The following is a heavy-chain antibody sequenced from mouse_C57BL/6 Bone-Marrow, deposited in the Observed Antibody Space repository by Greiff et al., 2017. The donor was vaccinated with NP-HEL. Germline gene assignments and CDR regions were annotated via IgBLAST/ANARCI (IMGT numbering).Heavy chain of an antibody. J-gene: IGHJ1*03. V-gene: IGHV2-4*01. CDR3: AKKGYGSSYWYVDD. CDR2: IWRGGST. D-gene: IGHD1-1*01. Sequence: VQLQQSGPGLVQPSQSLSITCTVSGFSLTSYGVHWVRQPPGQGLEWLGVIWRGGSTDYYAAFIYRLSTITDNSTCRVFFILHSLQTDDTAMFSCAKKGYGSSYWYVDDWGTGTTVTVSS. CDR1: GFSLTSYG.